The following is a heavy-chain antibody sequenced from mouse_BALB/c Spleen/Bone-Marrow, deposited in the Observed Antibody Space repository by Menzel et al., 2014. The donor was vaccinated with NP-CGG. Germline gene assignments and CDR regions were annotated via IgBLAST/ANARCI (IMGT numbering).Heavy chain of an antibody. Sequence: VKLEESGPGLVAPSLSLSITCTVSGFSLNGYGVNWVRQPPGKGLEWLGMIWGDGTTDYNSSLKSRLSISKDNSKSQVFLKMNSLQTDDTARYYCARDRRYGNYEDARDYRGQGASVPVSS. CDR3: ARDRRYGNYEDARDY. CDR1: GFSLNGYG. V-gene: IGHV2-6-7*01. J-gene: IGHJ4*01. D-gene: IGHD2-10*02. CDR2: IWGDGTT.